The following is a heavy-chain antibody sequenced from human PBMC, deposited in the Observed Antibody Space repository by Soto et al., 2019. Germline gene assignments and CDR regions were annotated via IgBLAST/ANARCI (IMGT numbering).Heavy chain of an antibody. CDR2: IYYSGST. V-gene: IGHV4-59*08. J-gene: IGHJ4*02. CDR1: GGSISSYY. D-gene: IGHD1-26*01. CDR3: ARWVGAAGIYYFDY. Sequence: PSETLSLTCTVSGGSISSYYWSWIRQPPGKGLEWIGYIYYSGSTNYNPSLKSRVTISVDTSKNQFSLKLSSVTAADTAVYYCARWVGAAGIYYFDYWGQGTLVTVSS.